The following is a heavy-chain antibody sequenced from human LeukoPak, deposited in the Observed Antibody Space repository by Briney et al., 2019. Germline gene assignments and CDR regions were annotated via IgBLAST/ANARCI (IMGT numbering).Heavy chain of an antibody. V-gene: IGHV3-23*01. CDR3: AKKVVKAYCGGDCYSDY. J-gene: IGHJ4*02. Sequence: GGSLRLSCVVSGFIFSNYAVSWVRQAPGKGLEWVSAISGSGGSTYYADSVKGRFTISRDNSKNTLYLQMNSLRAEDTAVYYCAKKVVKAYCGGDCYSDYWGQGTLVTVSS. CDR2: ISGSGGST. D-gene: IGHD2-21*02. CDR1: GFIFSNYA.